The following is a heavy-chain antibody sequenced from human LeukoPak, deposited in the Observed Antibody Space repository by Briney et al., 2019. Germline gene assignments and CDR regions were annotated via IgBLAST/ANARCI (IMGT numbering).Heavy chain of an antibody. CDR1: GGSFGGYY. V-gene: IGHV4-34*01. J-gene: IGHJ3*02. CDR2: INHSGST. D-gene: IGHD4-17*01. CDR3: ARAHYGFQTGAFDI. Sequence: PSETLSLTCAVYGGSFGGYYWSWIRQPPGKGLEWIGEINHSGSTNYNPSLKSRVTISVDTSKNQFSLKLSSVTAADTAVYYCARAHYGFQTGAFDIWGQGTMVTVSS.